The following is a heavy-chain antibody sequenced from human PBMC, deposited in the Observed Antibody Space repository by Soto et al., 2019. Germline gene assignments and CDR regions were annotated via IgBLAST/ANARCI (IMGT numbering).Heavy chain of an antibody. Sequence: VGSLSLSWAASGCTFISYSMSWVRQAPGKGLEWVSYISNSGSIIHDADSVKGRFTISRDNAKNSLSLQMNSLRDEDTAVYYCVRVFASNSFDIWGQGTVVTVSS. V-gene: IGHV3-48*02. CDR3: VRVFASNSFDI. CDR2: ISNSGSII. J-gene: IGHJ3*02. D-gene: IGHD3-3*01. CDR1: GCTFISYS.